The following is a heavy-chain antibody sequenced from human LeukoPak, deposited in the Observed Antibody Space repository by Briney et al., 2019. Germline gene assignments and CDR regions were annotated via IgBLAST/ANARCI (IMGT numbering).Heavy chain of an antibody. Sequence: SVKVSCRASGGTFSSYAISWVRQAPGQGLEWMGGIIPIFGTANYAQKFQGRVTITADESTSTAYMELSSLRSEDTAVYYCARGIPAAAGNAWFDPWGQGTLVTVSS. CDR2: IIPIFGTA. CDR1: GGTFSSYA. D-gene: IGHD6-13*01. J-gene: IGHJ5*02. CDR3: ARGIPAAAGNAWFDP. V-gene: IGHV1-69*13.